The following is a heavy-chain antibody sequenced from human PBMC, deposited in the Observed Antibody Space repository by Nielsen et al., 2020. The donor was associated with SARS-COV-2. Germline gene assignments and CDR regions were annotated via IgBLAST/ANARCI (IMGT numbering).Heavy chain of an antibody. CDR1: GFTISSSF. CDR2: IYTDGST. V-gene: IGHV3-66*01. D-gene: IGHD7-27*01. Sequence: GESLKISCRASGFTISSSFMSWVRQAAGKGLDWVSVIYTDGSTSHADSVKGRFTISRDNSKNTLYLQMNSLRAEDTAVYYCARDNWGRMDVWGQGTTVTVSS. CDR3: ARDNWGRMDV. J-gene: IGHJ6*02.